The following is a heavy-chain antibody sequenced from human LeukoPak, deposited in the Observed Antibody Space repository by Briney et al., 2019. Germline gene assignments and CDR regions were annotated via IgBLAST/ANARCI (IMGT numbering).Heavy chain of an antibody. CDR2: INPSGGST. Sequence: ASVKVSCKASGYTFTSYYMHWVRQAPGQGLEWMGIINPSGGSTSYAQKFQGRVTITTDESTSTAYMELSSLRSEDTAVYYCASGYSYGYAAWGQGTLVTVSS. V-gene: IGHV1-46*01. J-gene: IGHJ5*02. D-gene: IGHD5-18*01. CDR3: ASGYSYGYAA. CDR1: GYTFTSYY.